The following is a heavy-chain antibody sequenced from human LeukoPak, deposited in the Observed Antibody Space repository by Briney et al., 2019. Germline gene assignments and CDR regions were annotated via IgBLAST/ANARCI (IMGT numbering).Heavy chain of an antibody. V-gene: IGHV3-23*01. CDR2: ISGGGGGT. CDR3: AKYGYNWNYYYFDY. D-gene: IGHD1-7*01. Sequence: GGSLRLSCAASGFTFSSYAMSWVRQAPGKGLEWVSAISGGGGGTYYADSVKGRFTISRDNSKNTLYLQMNSLRAEDTAVYYCAKYGYNWNYYYFDYWGQGTLVTVSS. CDR1: GFTFSSYA. J-gene: IGHJ4*02.